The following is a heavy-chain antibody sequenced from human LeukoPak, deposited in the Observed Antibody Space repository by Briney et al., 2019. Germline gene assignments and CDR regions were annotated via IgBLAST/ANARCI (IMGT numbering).Heavy chain of an antibody. CDR2: ISGSGGST. D-gene: IGHD3-22*01. CDR1: GFTFSSYA. Sequence: GGSLRLSCAASGFTFSSYAMSWVRQAPGKGLEWVSVISGSGGSTYYADSVKGRFTISRDNPKNTLYLQMNSLRAEDTAVYYCAKAYSGGSYYDSSGQSGSAFDIWGQGTMVTVSS. J-gene: IGHJ3*02. CDR3: AKAYSGGSYYDSSGQSGSAFDI. V-gene: IGHV3-23*01.